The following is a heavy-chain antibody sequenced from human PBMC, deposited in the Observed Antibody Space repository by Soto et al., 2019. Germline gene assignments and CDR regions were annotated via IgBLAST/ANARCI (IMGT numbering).Heavy chain of an antibody. CDR3: ESNGFRAPPRTLLDS. J-gene: IGHJ5*01. Sequence: KTTETLSLTCTVSGGSSSNPNYYWGWIRQPPGKALEWIGSIYYNGNTYYSPSLKSRATISVDTSNNQFSLKLTSVTAADTAVYYCESNGFRAPPRTLLDSCGQGTLVPVYS. CDR2: IYYNGNT. CDR1: GGSSSNPNYY. D-gene: IGHD2-8*01. V-gene: IGHV4-39*01.